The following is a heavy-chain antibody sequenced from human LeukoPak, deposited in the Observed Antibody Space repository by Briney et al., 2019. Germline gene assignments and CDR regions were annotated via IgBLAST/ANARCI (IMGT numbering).Heavy chain of an antibody. D-gene: IGHD3-22*01. CDR3: ARDLPYYYDSSGSNAFDI. CDR1: GFTFSSYA. CDR2: ISYDGSNK. Sequence: GGSLRLSCAASGFTFSSYAMHWVRQAPGKGLEWVAVISYDGSNKYYADSVKGRFTISRDNSKNTLYLQMNSLRAEDTAVYYCARDLPYYYDSSGSNAFDIWGQGTMVTVSS. V-gene: IGHV3-30-3*01. J-gene: IGHJ3*02.